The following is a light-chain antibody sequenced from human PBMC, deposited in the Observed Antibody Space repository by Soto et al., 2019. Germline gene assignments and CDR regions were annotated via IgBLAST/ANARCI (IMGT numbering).Light chain of an antibody. V-gene: IGLV1-47*01. J-gene: IGLJ2*01. CDR1: SSNIGSNY. Sequence: QSVLTQPPSASGTPGQRVNFSCSGSSSNIGSNYVYWYRQFPGTAPKLLIQRNNQRPSGVPARFSGSKSGTSASLAISGLRSEDEADYYCGGWDDSLSGPVFGGGTKVTVL. CDR2: RNN. CDR3: GGWDDSLSGPV.